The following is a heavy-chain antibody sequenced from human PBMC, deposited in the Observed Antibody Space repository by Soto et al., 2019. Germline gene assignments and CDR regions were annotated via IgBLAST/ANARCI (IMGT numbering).Heavy chain of an antibody. D-gene: IGHD2-8*01. CDR3: VHTVMVHTMTGGHYFDY. Sequence: SLPTRVNPRHTLALTCTFSAFSLSTNGVGVGWIRQPPGKPLEWLAVIYWNEDKRYSRSLKSRLSITKDTSKNQVVLTMTTMDPVDTATYYCVHTVMVHTMTGGHYFDYWGRGILGTVSS. CDR1: AFSLSTNGVG. J-gene: IGHJ4*02. V-gene: IGHV2-5*01. CDR2: IYWNEDK.